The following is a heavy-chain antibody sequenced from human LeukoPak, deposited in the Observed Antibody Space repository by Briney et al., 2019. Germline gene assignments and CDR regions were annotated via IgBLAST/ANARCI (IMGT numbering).Heavy chain of an antibody. Sequence: ASVKVSCKSSGYTFTGYYMHWVRQAPGQGLEWMGWINPNSGGTNYAQKFQGRVTMTRDTSISTAYMELSRLRSDDTAVYYCARVEYDFWSGYSHDYWGQGTLVTVSS. J-gene: IGHJ4*02. CDR2: INPNSGGT. D-gene: IGHD3-3*01. CDR1: GYTFTGYY. CDR3: ARVEYDFWSGYSHDY. V-gene: IGHV1-2*02.